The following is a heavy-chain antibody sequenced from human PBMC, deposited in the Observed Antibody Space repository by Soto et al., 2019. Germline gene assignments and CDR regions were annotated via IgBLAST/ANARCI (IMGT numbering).Heavy chain of an antibody. CDR1: GYRFTIYC. D-gene: IGHD3-3*01. V-gene: IGHV5-51*01. Sequence: RASLNISGELSGYRFTIYCIGWVRQLHGKGLEWMGIIYPGDSDTRYSPSFQGQVTISADKSISTAYLQWSSLKASDTAMYYCASTTLYDFWSGPGCYGMDVWGQGTKVTVSS. CDR3: ASTTLYDFWSGPGCYGMDV. CDR2: IYPGDSDT. J-gene: IGHJ6*02.